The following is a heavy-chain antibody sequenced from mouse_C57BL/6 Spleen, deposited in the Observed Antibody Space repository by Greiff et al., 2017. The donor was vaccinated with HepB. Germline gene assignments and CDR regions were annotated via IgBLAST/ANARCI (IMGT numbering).Heavy chain of an antibody. J-gene: IGHJ3*01. Sequence: QVQLQQPGAELVKPGASVKLSCKASGYTFTSYWMHWVKQRPGRGLEWIGRIDPNSGGTKYNEKFKSKATLTVDKPSSTAYMQLSSLTSEDSAVYYWAGAGATCDQAWFAYWGQGTLVTVSA. CDR1: GYTFTSYW. CDR2: IDPNSGGT. CDR3: AGAGATCDQAWFAY. V-gene: IGHV1-72*01.